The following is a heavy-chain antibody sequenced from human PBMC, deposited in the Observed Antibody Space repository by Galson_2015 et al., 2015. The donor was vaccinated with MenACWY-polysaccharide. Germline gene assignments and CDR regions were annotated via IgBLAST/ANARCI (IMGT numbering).Heavy chain of an antibody. V-gene: IGHV3-74*01. J-gene: IGHJ2*01. CDR2: ISSDGDIT. CDR3: ARGATRENHRIWFFDL. D-gene: IGHD1-14*01. CDR1: GFTFSNYW. Sequence: SLRLSCAASGFTFSNYWMHWVRQVPGKGLVWVSRISSDGDITSYADSVKGPLTVPRDNAKNTVYLQMNSVRAEDTAVYFCARGATRENHRIWFFDLWGSGTLVTV.